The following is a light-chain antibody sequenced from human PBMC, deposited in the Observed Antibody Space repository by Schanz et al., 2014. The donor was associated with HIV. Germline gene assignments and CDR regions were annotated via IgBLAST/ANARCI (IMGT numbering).Light chain of an antibody. CDR3: QQYNNWHT. J-gene: IGKJ2*01. CDR2: DVS. Sequence: EIVLTQSPATLSLSPGERATLSCRASQSISSYLAWYQQKPGQAPRLLIYDVSTRATGIPVRFSGSGSGTDFTLIISKLEPEDFAIYYCQQYNNWHTFGQGTKLEIK. V-gene: IGKV3D-11*02. CDR1: QSISSY.